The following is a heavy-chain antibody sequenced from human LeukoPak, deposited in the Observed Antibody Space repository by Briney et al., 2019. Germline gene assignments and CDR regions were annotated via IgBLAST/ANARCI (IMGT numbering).Heavy chain of an antibody. V-gene: IGHV3-48*03. CDR3: ARDPRRRWYFDL. J-gene: IGHJ2*01. Sequence: GGSLRLSCAASGFTFSSYEMNWVRQAPGKGLGWVSYISSSGSTIYYADSVKGRFAISRDNAKNSLYLQMNSLRAEDMAVYYCARDPRRRWYFDLWGRGTLVTVSS. CDR1: GFTFSSYE. CDR2: ISSSGSTI.